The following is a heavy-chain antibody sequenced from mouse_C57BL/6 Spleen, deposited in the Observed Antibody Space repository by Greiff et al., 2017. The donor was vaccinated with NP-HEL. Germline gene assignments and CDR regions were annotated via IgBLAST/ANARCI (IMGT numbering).Heavy chain of an antibody. V-gene: IGHV3-6*01. CDR3: ASDYYYGSSYDWYFDV. CDR1: GYSITSGYY. Sequence: EVQLQQSGPGLVKPSQSLSLTCSVTGYSITSGYYWNWIRQFPGNKLEWMGYISYDGSNNYNPSLKNRISITRDTSKNQFFLKLNSVTTEDTATYYCASDYYYGSSYDWYFDVWGTGTTVTVSS. D-gene: IGHD1-1*01. CDR2: ISYDGSN. J-gene: IGHJ1*03.